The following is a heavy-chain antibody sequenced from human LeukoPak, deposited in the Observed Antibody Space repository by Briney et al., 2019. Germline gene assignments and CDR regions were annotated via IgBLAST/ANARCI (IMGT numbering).Heavy chain of an antibody. V-gene: IGHV1-46*01. J-gene: IGHJ6*03. CDR1: GYTFTSYY. Sequence: GASVKVSCKASGYTFTSYYMHWVRQAPGQGLEWMGVMNPSGGSTSYAQKFQGRVSMTRDTSTSTVYMELSSLRSEDTAVYYCARDGAVAGTGYYYYMDVWGKGTTVTVSS. D-gene: IGHD6-19*01. CDR3: ARDGAVAGTGYYYYMDV. CDR2: MNPSGGST.